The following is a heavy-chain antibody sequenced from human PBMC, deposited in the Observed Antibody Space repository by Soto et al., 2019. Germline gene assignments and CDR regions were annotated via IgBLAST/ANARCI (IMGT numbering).Heavy chain of an antibody. CDR2: ISYDGSNE. V-gene: IGHV3-30-3*01. CDR3: ARDQDSSSWTSDP. D-gene: IGHD6-13*01. J-gene: IGHJ5*02. CDR1: GFTFRSYA. Sequence: QVQLVESGGGVVQPGRSLRLSCAASGFTFRSYAMHWVRQAPGKGLEWVAVISYDGSNEYYADSVKGRFTISRDKYKNTLYLQMKSLGSPDTAVYYCARDQDSSSWTSDPWGQGTLVTVSS.